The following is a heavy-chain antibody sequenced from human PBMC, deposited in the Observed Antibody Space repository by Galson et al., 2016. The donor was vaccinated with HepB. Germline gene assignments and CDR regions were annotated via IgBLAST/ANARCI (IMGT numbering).Heavy chain of an antibody. Sequence: SLRLSCAGSGFNVSDNYMSWVRQAPGWGLEWLSLIYTDDSTYYADSVKGRFTISRDNSKNIVYLQMNSLRADDTAIYYCARDLPTVRAFDIWGQGTMVTVSS. V-gene: IGHV3-53*01. CDR2: IYTDDST. D-gene: IGHD3-10*01. CDR1: GFNVSDNY. J-gene: IGHJ3*02. CDR3: ARDLPTVRAFDI.